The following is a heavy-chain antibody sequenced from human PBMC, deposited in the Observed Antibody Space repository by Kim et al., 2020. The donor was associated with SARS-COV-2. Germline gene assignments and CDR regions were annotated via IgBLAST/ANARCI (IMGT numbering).Heavy chain of an antibody. V-gene: IGHV3-30*18. Sequence: GGSLRLSCAASGFTFSSYDMHWVRQAPGKGLEWVAVISYDGSNKYYADSVKGRFTISRDNSKNTLYLQMNSLRAEDTAVYYCANVRRYCSGGSCSTYYFDYWGQGTLVTVSS. CDR1: GFTFSSYD. CDR3: ANVRRYCSGGSCSTYYFDY. D-gene: IGHD2-15*01. J-gene: IGHJ4*02. CDR2: ISYDGSNK.